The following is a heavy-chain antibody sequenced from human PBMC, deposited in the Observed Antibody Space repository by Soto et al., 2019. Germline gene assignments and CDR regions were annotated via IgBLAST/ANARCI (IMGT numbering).Heavy chain of an antibody. CDR3: AKEGRYGDYKLGYMDV. Sequence: GGSLRLSCAASGFTFSSYAMSWVRQAPGKGLEWVSAISGSGGSTYYADSVKGRFTISRDNSKNTLYLQMNSLRAEDTAVYYCAKEGRYGDYKLGYMDVWGKGTTVTVSS. J-gene: IGHJ6*03. V-gene: IGHV3-23*01. CDR2: ISGSGGST. D-gene: IGHD4-17*01. CDR1: GFTFSSYA.